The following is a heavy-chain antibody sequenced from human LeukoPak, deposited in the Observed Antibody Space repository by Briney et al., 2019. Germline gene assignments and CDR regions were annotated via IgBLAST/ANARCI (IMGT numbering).Heavy chain of an antibody. CDR1: GFTFSSYG. J-gene: IGHJ4*02. D-gene: IGHD3-22*01. CDR3: ARDQSDYYDSSGYFDY. CDR2: INYEGSTT. V-gene: IGHV3-74*01. Sequence: GGSLRLSCAASGFTFSSYGMHWVRQVPGKGLVWVSRINYEGSTTSYADSVKGRFTISRDNAKNTLYLQMNSLRAEDTSVYYCARDQSDYYDSSGYFDYWGQGTLVTVSS.